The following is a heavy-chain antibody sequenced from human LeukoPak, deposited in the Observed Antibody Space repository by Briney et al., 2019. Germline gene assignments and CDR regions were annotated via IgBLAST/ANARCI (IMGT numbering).Heavy chain of an antibody. CDR2: IYYSGST. CDR1: GGSIRNYY. D-gene: IGHD6-13*01. V-gene: IGHV4-59*01. CDR3: ARVYYSSSYDYWYFDL. J-gene: IGHJ2*01. Sequence: SETLSLACTVSGGSIRNYYWSWIRQPPGKGLEWIGYIYYSGSTNYNPSLKSRVTISVDTSKNQFSLKLSSVTAADTAVYYCARVYYSSSYDYWYFDLWGRGTLVTVSS.